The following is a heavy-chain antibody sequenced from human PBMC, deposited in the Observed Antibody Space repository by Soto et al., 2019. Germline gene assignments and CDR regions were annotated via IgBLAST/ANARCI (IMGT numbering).Heavy chain of an antibody. V-gene: IGHV4-59*11. J-gene: IGHJ3*02. D-gene: IGHD2-15*01. Sequence: SETLSLTCIVSGVSIGGHFWSWIRQAPGKGPELVGYIYHTVNTNYNPALKSRVTISMDTSKNQLSLQLSSVTAADTAVYYCARLQYTVVTALDIWGQGTMVTV. CDR2: IYHTVNT. CDR3: ARLQYTVVTALDI. CDR1: GVSIGGHF.